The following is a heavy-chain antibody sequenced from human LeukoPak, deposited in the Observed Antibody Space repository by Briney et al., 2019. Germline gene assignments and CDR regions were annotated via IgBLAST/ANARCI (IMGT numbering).Heavy chain of an antibody. J-gene: IGHJ6*04. CDR3: AELGITTIGGV. Sequence: GGSLRLSCAASGCTFSSYEMNWVRQAPGKGLEWVSYISSSGSTIYYADSVKGRFTISRDNAKNSLYLQMNSLRAEDTAVYYCAELGITTIGGVWGKGTTVTISS. CDR1: GCTFSSYE. D-gene: IGHD3-10*02. CDR2: ISSSGSTI. V-gene: IGHV3-48*03.